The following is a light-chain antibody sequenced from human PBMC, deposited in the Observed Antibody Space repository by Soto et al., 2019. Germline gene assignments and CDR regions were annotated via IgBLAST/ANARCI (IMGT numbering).Light chain of an antibody. Sequence: DIQRTQSPSSLSASVGDRVTIHCQASQNINNYLNWYQQKPGRAPKLLIYDASNLEAGVPSRFRGSGSGTDFTFTISRLQPEDIATYYCQQYENLPTFGQGTRLEIK. CDR1: QNINNY. CDR3: QQYENLPT. CDR2: DAS. J-gene: IGKJ5*01. V-gene: IGKV1-33*01.